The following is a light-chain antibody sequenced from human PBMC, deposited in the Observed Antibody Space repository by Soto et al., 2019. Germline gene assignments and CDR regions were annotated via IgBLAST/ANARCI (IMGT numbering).Light chain of an antibody. Sequence: MPQSLAPRSVSPEAKVTPLSRASQNIASCLDWYQQIPGQPPRLLFYGASTRASAVPARSSGSGSGTEFTLTISSLQSEDFAVYYCQQYYDWPLTFGGGTKVDIK. CDR1: QNIASC. V-gene: IGKV3-15*01. CDR2: GAS. CDR3: QQYYDWPLT. J-gene: IGKJ4*01.